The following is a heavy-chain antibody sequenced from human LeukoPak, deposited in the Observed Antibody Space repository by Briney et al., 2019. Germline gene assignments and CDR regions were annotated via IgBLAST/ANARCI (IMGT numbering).Heavy chain of an antibody. Sequence: GGSLRLSCAASGFTFSSYAMHWVRQAPGKGLEWVAVISYDGSNKYYADSVKGRFTISRDNSKNTLYLQMNSLRAEDTAVYYCVKDRPTWPIDYWGQGTLVTVSS. V-gene: IGHV3-30-3*01. J-gene: IGHJ4*02. CDR2: ISYDGSNK. CDR1: GFTFSSYA. CDR3: VKDRPTWPIDY. D-gene: IGHD5-12*01.